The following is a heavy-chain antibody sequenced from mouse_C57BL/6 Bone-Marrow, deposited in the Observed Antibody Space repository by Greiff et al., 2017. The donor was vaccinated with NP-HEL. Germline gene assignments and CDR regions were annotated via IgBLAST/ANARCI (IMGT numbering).Heavy chain of an antibody. CDR3: ASPRIYYGYKNWYFDV. Sequence: QVQLQQPGAELVKPGASVKMSCKASGYTFTSYWITWVKQRPGQGLEWIGDIYPGSGSTNYNEKFKSKATLTVDTSSSTAYMQLSSLTSEDSAVYYCASPRIYYGYKNWYFDVWGTGTTVTVSS. CDR1: GYTFTSYW. CDR2: IYPGSGST. V-gene: IGHV1-55*01. D-gene: IGHD2-2*01. J-gene: IGHJ1*03.